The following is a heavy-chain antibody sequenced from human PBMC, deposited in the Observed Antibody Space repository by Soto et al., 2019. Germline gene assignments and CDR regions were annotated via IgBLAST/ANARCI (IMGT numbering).Heavy chain of an antibody. CDR2: INPSGGST. V-gene: IGHV1-46*01. CDR1: GYTFTSYY. J-gene: IGHJ4*02. CDR3: ARINTVTTYIDY. D-gene: IGHD4-17*01. Sequence: QVQLVQSGAEVKKPGASVKVSCKASGYTFTSYYMHWVRQAPGQGLEWMGIINPSGGSTSHAQKFQGRVTMTRDTSTSTVYMELSSLRSEDTAVYYCARINTVTTYIDYWGQGTLVTVSS.